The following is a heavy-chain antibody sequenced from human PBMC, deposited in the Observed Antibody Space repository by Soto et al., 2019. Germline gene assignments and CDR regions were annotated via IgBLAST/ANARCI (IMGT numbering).Heavy chain of an antibody. J-gene: IGHJ4*01. CDR1: GSSTSFG. D-gene: IGHD3-3*01. CDR2: VHTSGSA. V-gene: IGHV4-4*07. Sequence: PSETLSLTCSVSGSSTSFGSSWVRQPAGPGLEWVGRVHTSGSANSNPSLKRRVSMSVDTSKNQFSLTVNSVTAADTALYFCAASPVVFGYFFESWGHGTLVTVSS. CDR3: AASPVVFGYFFES.